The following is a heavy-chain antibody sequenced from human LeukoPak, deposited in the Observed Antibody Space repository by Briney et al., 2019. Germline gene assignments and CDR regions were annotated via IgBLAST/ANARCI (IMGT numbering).Heavy chain of an antibody. V-gene: IGHV4-59*01. J-gene: IGHJ4*02. CDR2: IYYSGST. CDR3: ARGKRYSSGYFDY. D-gene: IGHD6-19*01. Sequence: SETLSLTCTASGGSISSYYWSWIRQPPGKGLEWIGYIYYSGSTNYNPSLKSRVTISVDTSKNQFSLKLSSVTAADTAVYYCARGKRYSSGYFDYWGQGTLVTVSS. CDR1: GGSISSYY.